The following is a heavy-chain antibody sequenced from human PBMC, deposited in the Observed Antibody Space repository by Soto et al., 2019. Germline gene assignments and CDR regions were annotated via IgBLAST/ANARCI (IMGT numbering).Heavy chain of an antibody. CDR3: ARLVYDTRLNYMYFDF. J-gene: IGHJ4*02. V-gene: IGHV4-4*02. CDR1: GVSISSGNW. Sequence: QVKLQESGPGLATPSGTLSLTCAVSGVSISSGNWWTWVRQSPQRGLEYIGEIFHDGTANYYPSFERRVAISVDPSKNQFSLKLTSVTAADTAIYFCARLVYDTRLNYMYFDFWGQGPLVTVSS. D-gene: IGHD3-10*01. CDR2: IFHDGTA.